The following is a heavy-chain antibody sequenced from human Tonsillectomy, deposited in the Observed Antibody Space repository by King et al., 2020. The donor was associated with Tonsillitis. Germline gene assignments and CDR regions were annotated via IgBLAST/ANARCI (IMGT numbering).Heavy chain of an antibody. J-gene: IGHJ4*02. D-gene: IGHD2-21*01. CDR1: GFTFSNYW. CDR3: ARHGSYCFDF. Sequence: VQLVESGGGLVQPGGSLRLSCAASGFTFSNYWMGWVRQAPGKGLEWLANIKKDGSEKYYVDSVKGRFTISRDSGRNSLSLQMNSLRAEDTAVYYCARHGSYCFDFWGQGTLVTVST. CDR2: IKKDGSEK. V-gene: IGHV3-7*03.